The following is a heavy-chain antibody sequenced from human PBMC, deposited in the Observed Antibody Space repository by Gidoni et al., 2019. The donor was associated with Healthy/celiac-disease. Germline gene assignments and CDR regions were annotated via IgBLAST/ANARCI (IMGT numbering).Heavy chain of an antibody. CDR1: GFTFSSSA. J-gene: IGHJ6*03. Sequence: QVQLVESGGGVVQPGRPLGLSWAASGFTFSSSAMHGVRQAPGKGLEWVAVISYDGSNKYYADSVKGRFTISRDNSKNTLYLQMNSLRAEDTAVYYCAREAGIAAAGKGDYYYYMDVWGKGTTVTVSS. D-gene: IGHD6-13*01. V-gene: IGHV3-30*01. CDR2: ISYDGSNK. CDR3: AREAGIAAAGKGDYYYYMDV.